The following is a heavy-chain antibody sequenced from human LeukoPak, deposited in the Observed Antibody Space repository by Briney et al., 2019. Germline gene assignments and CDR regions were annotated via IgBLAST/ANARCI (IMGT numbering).Heavy chain of an antibody. J-gene: IGHJ4*02. Sequence: ASVKVSCKASGYTFTGYYMHWVRQAPGQGLEWMGWINPNSGGTNYAQKFQGRVTMTRDTSISTAYMELSRLRSDDTAVYYCARDQDIVVVPAVNGVFDYWGQGTLVTVSS. CDR2: INPNSGGT. CDR1: GYTFTGYY. CDR3: ARDQDIVVVPAVNGVFDY. V-gene: IGHV1-2*02. D-gene: IGHD2-2*01.